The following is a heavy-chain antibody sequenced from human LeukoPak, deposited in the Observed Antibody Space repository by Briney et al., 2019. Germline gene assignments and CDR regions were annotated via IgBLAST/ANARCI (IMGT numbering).Heavy chain of an antibody. J-gene: IGHJ6*04. Sequence: PSETLSLTCTVSGDSISSGDYYWSWIRQPPGKGLEWIGGMYYSGSTYYNPSLKSRVTISGDTSKNQFSLKLSSVTAADTAVYYCARLSMLGYCSGGSCSLAMDVWGKGTTVTISS. CDR1: GDSISSGDYY. CDR2: MYYSGST. CDR3: ARLSMLGYCSGGSCSLAMDV. V-gene: IGHV4-39*01. D-gene: IGHD2-15*01.